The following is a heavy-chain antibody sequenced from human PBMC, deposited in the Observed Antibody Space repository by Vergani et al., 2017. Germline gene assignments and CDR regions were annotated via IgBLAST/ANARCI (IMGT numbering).Heavy chain of an antibody. J-gene: IGHJ3*01. V-gene: IGHV3-15*01. D-gene: IGHD1-26*01. CDR2: IKSQADGGTT. CDR3: ATHXVGGDFGRGTPDV. Sequence: EVHLVESGGSVVKPGGSLRLSCAASGFTFSDTWMSWLRQSPGKGLEWLGRIKSQADGGTTEVATPVKHRFSISRDDSTDTVYLQLNSLNTDDTDIYYCATHXVGGDFGRGTPDVWGQGTVVTVSS. CDR1: GFTFSDTW.